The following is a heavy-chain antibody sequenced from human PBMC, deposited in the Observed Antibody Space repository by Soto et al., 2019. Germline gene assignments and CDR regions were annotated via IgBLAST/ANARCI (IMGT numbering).Heavy chain of an antibody. J-gene: IGHJ5*02. V-gene: IGHV4-39*01. D-gene: IGHD3-9*01. Sequence: PSETLSLTCTVSGGSISSSSYYWGWIRQPPGKGLELIGSIYYSGSTYYNPSLKSRVTISVDTSKNQFSLKLSSVTAADTAVYYCARHSIYYDILTGYLNWFDPWGQGTLVTVSS. CDR3: ARHSIYYDILTGYLNWFDP. CDR1: GGSISSSSYY. CDR2: IYYSGST.